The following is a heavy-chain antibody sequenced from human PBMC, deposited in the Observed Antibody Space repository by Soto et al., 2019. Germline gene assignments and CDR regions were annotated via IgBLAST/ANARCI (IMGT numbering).Heavy chain of an antibody. D-gene: IGHD3-3*01. V-gene: IGHV4-34*01. Sequence: LSLTCGLSGSLPVGSLSTYFWTWIRQPPGKGLEWIGEINHSGSPNYSPSLRGRVTISLDTSKKQFSLNLSSVTAADTAVYFCARARVSQWSQDYYGLDVWGQGTTVTVS. CDR1: GSLPVGSLSTYF. J-gene: IGHJ6*02. CDR2: INHSGSP. CDR3: ARARVSQWSQDYYGLDV.